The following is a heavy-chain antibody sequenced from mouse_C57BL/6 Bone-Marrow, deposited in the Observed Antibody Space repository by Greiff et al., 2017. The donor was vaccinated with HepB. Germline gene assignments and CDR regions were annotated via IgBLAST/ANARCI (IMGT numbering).Heavy chain of an antibody. D-gene: IGHD2-1*01. CDR3: ARLYGITGTWFAY. J-gene: IGHJ3*01. CDR1: GFTFSDYY. CDR2: ISNGGGST. V-gene: IGHV5-12*01. Sequence: EVQGVESGGGLVQPGGSLKLSCAASGFTFSDYYMYWVRQTPEKRREGVAYISNGGGSTYYPDTVKGRFSISRDNAKNTLYLQMSRLKSEGTAMYYCARLYGITGTWFAYWGQGTLVTVSA.